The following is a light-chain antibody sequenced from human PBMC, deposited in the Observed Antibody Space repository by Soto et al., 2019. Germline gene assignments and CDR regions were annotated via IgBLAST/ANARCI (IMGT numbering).Light chain of an antibody. V-gene: IGKV1-27*01. Sequence: DIQMTQSPSSLSASVGDRVTITCRASQGISNYLAWYQQKPGKVPKLLIYAASTLQSGVLSRFSGSGSGTDFTLTISSLQPEDVATYYCQKYNSASALTFGGGTKVEIK. CDR2: AAS. CDR3: QKYNSASALT. CDR1: QGISNY. J-gene: IGKJ4*01.